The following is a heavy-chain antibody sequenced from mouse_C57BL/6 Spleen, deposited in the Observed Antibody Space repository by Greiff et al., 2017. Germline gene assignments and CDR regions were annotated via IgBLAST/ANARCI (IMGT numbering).Heavy chain of an antibody. D-gene: IGHD1-1*01. V-gene: IGHV1-7*01. CDR3: AREAVDYGSGHLFAY. Sequence: QVQLKQSGAELAKPGASVKLSCKASGYTFTGYWMHWVKQRPGQGLEWIGYINPSSGYTKYNQKFKDKATLTADKSSSTAYMQLGSLTYEDSAVYYCAREAVDYGSGHLFAYWGQGTLVTVSA. J-gene: IGHJ3*01. CDR1: GYTFTGYW. CDR2: INPSSGYT.